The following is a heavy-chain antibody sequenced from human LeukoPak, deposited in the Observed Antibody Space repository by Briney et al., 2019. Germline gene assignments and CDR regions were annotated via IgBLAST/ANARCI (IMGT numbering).Heavy chain of an antibody. Sequence: SETLSLTCAVYGGSFSGYYWSWIRQPPGKGLEWIGEINHSGSTTYNPSLKSRVTISVDTSKNQFSLKLSSVTAADTAVYYCARGLPPRSWGYYDSSGYFGYYFDYWGQGTLVTVSS. V-gene: IGHV4-34*01. CDR1: GGSFSGYY. CDR2: INHSGST. J-gene: IGHJ4*02. CDR3: ARGLPPRSWGYYDSSGYFGYYFDY. D-gene: IGHD3-22*01.